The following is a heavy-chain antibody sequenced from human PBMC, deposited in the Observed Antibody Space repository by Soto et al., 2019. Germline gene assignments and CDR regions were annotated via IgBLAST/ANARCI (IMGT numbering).Heavy chain of an antibody. D-gene: IGHD3-10*01. CDR3: AKDQRAYYYGSGRDY. J-gene: IGHJ4*02. Sequence: QVDLVESGGGVVQPGRSLRLSCAASGFTFRDYGMHWVRQAPGKGLEWVAVISYDGNNRYYAYSVKGRFTISRDNSKNTLYLQMLSLRAEDTAVYYCAKDQRAYYYGSGRDYWGQGTLVTVSS. V-gene: IGHV3-30*18. CDR1: GFTFRDYG. CDR2: ISYDGNNR.